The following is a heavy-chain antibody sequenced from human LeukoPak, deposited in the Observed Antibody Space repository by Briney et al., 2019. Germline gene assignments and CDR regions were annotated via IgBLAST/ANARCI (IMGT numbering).Heavy chain of an antibody. CDR2: ITTSGNTI. CDR3: ARVGGATAVTMYFEY. D-gene: IGHD1-26*01. V-gene: IGHV3-48*02. J-gene: IGHJ4*02. CDR1: GLTFSGYS. Sequence: GGTLRLSCVVSGLTFSGYSMIWVRQPPGKGLEWLSFITTSGNTIFYAESVKDRFPIPRDNAKKSLYLQMNSLRDEDTAVYYCARVGGATAVTMYFEYWGQGTLVTVTS.